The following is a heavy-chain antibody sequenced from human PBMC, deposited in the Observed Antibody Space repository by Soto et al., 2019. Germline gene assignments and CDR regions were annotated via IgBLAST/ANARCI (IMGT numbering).Heavy chain of an antibody. J-gene: IGHJ4*02. V-gene: IGHV4-34*01. D-gene: IGHD3-10*01. CDR3: ARGEYSGSYYFDY. Sequence: QVQLQQWGAGLLKPSETLSLTCACYGGSFSGYYWSWIRQPPGKGLEWIGEINHSGSTNYNPSLKSRRTIAVDTSKNQFDLKMSSVTAADTAVYYGARGEYSGSYYFDYWGQGTLVTVSS. CDR2: INHSGST. CDR1: GGSFSGYY.